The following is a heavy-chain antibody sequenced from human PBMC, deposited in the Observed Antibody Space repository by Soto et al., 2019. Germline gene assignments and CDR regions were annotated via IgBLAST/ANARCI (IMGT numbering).Heavy chain of an antibody. CDR1: GYTFTSYA. CDR2: INAGNGNT. Sequence: GASVKVSCKASGYTFTSYAMHWVRQAPGQRLEWMGWINAGNGNTKYSQKFQGRVTITRDTSASTAYMELSSLRSEDTAVYYCARDGVMIMFGGVVGTLDYWGQGTLVTVSS. CDR3: ARDGVMIMFGGVVGTLDY. J-gene: IGHJ4*02. V-gene: IGHV1-3*01. D-gene: IGHD3-16*02.